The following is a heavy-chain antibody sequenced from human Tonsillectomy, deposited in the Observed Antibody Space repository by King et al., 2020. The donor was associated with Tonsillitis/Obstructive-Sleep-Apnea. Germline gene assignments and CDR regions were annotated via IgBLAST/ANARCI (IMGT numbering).Heavy chain of an antibody. J-gene: IGHJ5*02. Sequence: VQLVESGAEVKKPGESLKISCKGSGYRFTSYWIGWVRQMPGKGLEWMGIIYHGDSDTRYSPSFQGQVTISADKSISSAYLQWSSMQASDPAMYYCASHTYADYSLGFDPWGQGTLVTVSS. D-gene: IGHD4-17*01. CDR1: GYRFTSYW. V-gene: IGHV5-51*01. CDR3: ASHTYADYSLGFDP. CDR2: IYHGDSDT.